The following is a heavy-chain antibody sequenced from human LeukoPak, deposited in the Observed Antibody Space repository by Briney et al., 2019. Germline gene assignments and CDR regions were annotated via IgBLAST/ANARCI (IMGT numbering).Heavy chain of an antibody. Sequence: GGSLRLSCAASGVTFSVYSMNWVRQAPGKGLEWVSGISWNSGSIGYADSVKGRFTISRDNAKNSLYLQMNSLRAEDTALYYCAKDPGHYYDSSGYPDYWGQGTLVTVSS. CDR2: ISWNSGSI. CDR1: GVTFSVYS. V-gene: IGHV3-9*01. D-gene: IGHD3-22*01. CDR3: AKDPGHYYDSSGYPDY. J-gene: IGHJ4*02.